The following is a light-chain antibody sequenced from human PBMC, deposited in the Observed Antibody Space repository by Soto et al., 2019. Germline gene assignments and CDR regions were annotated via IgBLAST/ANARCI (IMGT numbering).Light chain of an antibody. J-gene: IGKJ4*01. Sequence: DIQMTQSPSSLSASVGDSVTITCRASQGIHNYLAWFQHKPGKAPRSLIYEATTTQSGVPPKFSASGSGTDFTRTITSLLPEDFATYYCQQYKSYPLTFGGGTKVEIK. CDR3: QQYKSYPLT. CDR2: EAT. CDR1: QGIHNY. V-gene: IGKV1-16*02.